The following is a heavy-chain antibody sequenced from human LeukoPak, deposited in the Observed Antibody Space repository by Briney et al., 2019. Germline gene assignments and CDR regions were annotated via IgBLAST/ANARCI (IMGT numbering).Heavy chain of an antibody. CDR1: GFTFSTHE. CDR2: ISSSGSTM. Sequence: GGSLRLSCAASGFTFSTHEMHWVRQGPGKGLEWVSYISSSGSTMYYADSVKGRFTISRDNAKNSLFLQMNSLRAEDTAVYYCARDLDTGWGSLDFWGQGTLVTVSS. J-gene: IGHJ4*02. CDR3: ARDLDTGWGSLDF. V-gene: IGHV3-48*03. D-gene: IGHD6-19*01.